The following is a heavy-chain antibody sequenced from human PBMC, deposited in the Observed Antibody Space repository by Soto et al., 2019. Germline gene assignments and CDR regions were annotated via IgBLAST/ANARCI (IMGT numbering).Heavy chain of an antibody. CDR1: GFTFTRYS. CDR2: ISSTTNYI. V-gene: IGHV3-21*01. J-gene: IGHJ4*02. CDR3: ARESEDLTSNFDY. Sequence: EVQLVESGGGLVKPGGSLRLSCAASGFTFTRYSMIWVRQAPGKGLEWVSSISSTTNYIYYADSMKGRFTVSRDNAKNSVYLEMNSLSAEDTAVYYCARESEDLTSNFDYWGQGTLVTVST.